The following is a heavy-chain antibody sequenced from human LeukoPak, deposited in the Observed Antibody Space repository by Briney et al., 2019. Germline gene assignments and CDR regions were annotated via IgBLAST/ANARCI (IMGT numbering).Heavy chain of an antibody. V-gene: IGHV4-61*02. D-gene: IGHD1-26*01. J-gene: IGHJ3*02. Sequence: SETLSLTCTVSGGSISSGSYYWSWIRQPAGKGLEWIGRIYTTGSTNYNPSLKSRVTISVDTSKNQFSLKLSSVTAADTAVYYCASYYDHAFDIWGQGTMVTVSS. CDR2: IYTTGST. CDR3: ASYYDHAFDI. CDR1: GGSISSGSYY.